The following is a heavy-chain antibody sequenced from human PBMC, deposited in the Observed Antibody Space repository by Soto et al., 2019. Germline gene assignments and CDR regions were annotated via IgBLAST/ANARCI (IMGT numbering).Heavy chain of an antibody. CDR3: AREYCTGGSCCTFFDY. V-gene: IGHV1-3*01. J-gene: IGHJ4*02. Sequence: QVQLVQSGAEVKKPGTSVKVSCKASGYTFTSYAMHWVRQAPGQRLEWMAWINAGNGNIKYSQKFQARVTITWDTSARTAYRELSSLRSDDTAVYYCAREYCTGGSCCTFFDYWGQGTLVTVSS. D-gene: IGHD2-15*01. CDR1: GYTFTSYA. CDR2: INAGNGNI.